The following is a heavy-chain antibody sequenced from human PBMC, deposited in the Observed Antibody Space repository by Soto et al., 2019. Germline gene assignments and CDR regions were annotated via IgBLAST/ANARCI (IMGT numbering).Heavy chain of an antibody. CDR2: IKQDGSEK. D-gene: IGHD2-15*01. J-gene: IGHJ3*02. CDR1: GFTFSSYW. V-gene: IGHV3-7*01. Sequence: SLRLSCAASGFTFSSYWMSWVRQAPGKGLEWVANIKQDGSEKYYVDSVKGRFTISRDNAKNSLYLQMNSLRAEDTAVYYCAREPGGLNDAFDIWSQGTMVTVSS. CDR3: AREPGGLNDAFDI.